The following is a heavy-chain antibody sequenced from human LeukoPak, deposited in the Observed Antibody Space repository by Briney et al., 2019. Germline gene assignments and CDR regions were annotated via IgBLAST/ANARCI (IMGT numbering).Heavy chain of an antibody. D-gene: IGHD3-16*01. J-gene: IGHJ4*02. CDR3: ARDNDSRDPPHFDY. CDR2: IMPIFGTA. Sequence: SVKVSCKASGGTFSSYAISWVGLAPGHGLEWMGGIMPIFGTANYAQKFRGRVTITADKSTRTADMELSSLRSEDAAVYYCARDNDSRDPPHFDYWGQGTLVTVSS. CDR1: GGTFSSYA. V-gene: IGHV1-69*06.